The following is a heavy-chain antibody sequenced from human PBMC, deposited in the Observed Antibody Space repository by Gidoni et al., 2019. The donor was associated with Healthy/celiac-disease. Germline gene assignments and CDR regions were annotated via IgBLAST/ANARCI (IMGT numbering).Heavy chain of an antibody. D-gene: IGHD3-22*01. J-gene: IGHJ2*01. CDR1: GYSFTSYW. V-gene: IGHV5-51*01. CDR3: ARHGRGVSYYYDSSGYYPNQSNWYFDL. CDR2: IYPGDSDT. Sequence: EVQLVQSGAEVKKPGESLKISCTGSGYSFTSYWIGWVRQMPGKGLEWMGIIYPGDSDTRYSPSFQGQVTISADKSISTAYLQWSSLKASDTAMYYCARHGRGVSYYYDSSGYYPNQSNWYFDLWGRGTLVTVSS.